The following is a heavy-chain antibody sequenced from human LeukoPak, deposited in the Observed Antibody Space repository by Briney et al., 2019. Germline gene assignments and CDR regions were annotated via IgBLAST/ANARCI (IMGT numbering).Heavy chain of an antibody. J-gene: IGHJ4*02. Sequence: GGSLRLSCAASGFTVSSNYMSWVRQAPGKGLEWVSVIYSGGSTYYADSVKGRFTISRDNSKNTLYLQMDSLRAEDTAVYYCARVGYSSGWHRHWGQGTLVTVSS. CDR2: IYSGGST. V-gene: IGHV3-53*01. CDR3: ARVGYSSGWHRH. D-gene: IGHD6-19*01. CDR1: GFTVSSNY.